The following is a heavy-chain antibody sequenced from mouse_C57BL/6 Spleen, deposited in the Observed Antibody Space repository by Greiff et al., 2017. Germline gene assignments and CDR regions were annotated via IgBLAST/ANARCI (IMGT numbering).Heavy chain of an antibody. J-gene: IGHJ2*01. Sequence: VQLQQSGGDLVKPGGSLKLSCAASGFTFSSYGMSWVRQTPDKRLEWVATISSGGSYTYYPDSVKGRFTISRDNAKNTLYLQMSSLKSEDTAMYYCARHETGKDFDYWGQGTTLTVSS. V-gene: IGHV5-6*01. CDR2: ISSGGSYT. D-gene: IGHD4-1*01. CDR3: ARHETGKDFDY. CDR1: GFTFSSYG.